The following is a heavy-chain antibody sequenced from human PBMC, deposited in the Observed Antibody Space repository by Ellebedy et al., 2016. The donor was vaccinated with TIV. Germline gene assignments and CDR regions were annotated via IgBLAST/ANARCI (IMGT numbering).Heavy chain of an antibody. CDR3: ARDLSRYFDWLLTLDY. D-gene: IGHD3-9*01. J-gene: IGHJ4*02. V-gene: IGHV1-18*01. Sequence: AASVKVSCKASGYTFTSNGISWVRQAPGQGLAWMGWTSPYNGNTDYARKFQGRITVTTDKSTSTVYMELRSLRSDDTAVYYCARDLSRYFDWLLTLDYWGQGTLVTVSS. CDR2: TSPYNGNT. CDR1: GYTFTSNG.